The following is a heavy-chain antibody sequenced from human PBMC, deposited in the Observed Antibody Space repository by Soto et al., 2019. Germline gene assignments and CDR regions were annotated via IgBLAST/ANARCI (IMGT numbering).Heavy chain of an antibody. J-gene: IGHJ5*02. CDR3: ARESGYYDSSGQNWFEP. CDR2: ISYSGST. Sequence: SETLSLTCTVSGGSISSGGYYWIWIRQHPGKGLEWIGYISYSGSTYYNPSLKSRVTISVDTSKNQFSLKMSSVTAAETAVYYCARESGYYDSSGQNWFEPWGQGTLVTVSS. V-gene: IGHV4-31*03. D-gene: IGHD3-22*01. CDR1: GGSISSGGYY.